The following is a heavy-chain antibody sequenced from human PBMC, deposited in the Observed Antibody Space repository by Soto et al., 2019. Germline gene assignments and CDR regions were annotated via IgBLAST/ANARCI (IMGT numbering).Heavy chain of an antibody. V-gene: IGHV1-69*12. CDR2: IIPIFGTA. D-gene: IGHD5-12*01. J-gene: IGHJ2*01. CDR1: GGTFSSYT. CDR3: ARGNHRWLQLWYFDL. Sequence: QVQLVQSGAEVKKPGSSVTVSCKASGGTFSSYTISWVRQAPGQGLEWMGGIIPIFGTANYAQKFQGRVTITADESTSTAYMELSRLRSEDTAVYYCARGNHRWLQLWYFDLWCSGTLVTVSS.